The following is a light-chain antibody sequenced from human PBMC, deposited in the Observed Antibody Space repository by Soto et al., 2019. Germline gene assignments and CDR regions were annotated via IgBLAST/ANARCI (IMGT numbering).Light chain of an antibody. Sequence: QSALTQPASVSGSPGQSITISCTGTSSDVGSYNLVSWYQQHPGKAPKPMIYEGSKRPSGVSNRFSGSKSGNTASLTISGLQAEYEADYYCCSYAGSSTYVFGTGTKLTVL. J-gene: IGLJ1*01. CDR3: CSYAGSSTYV. CDR2: EGS. CDR1: SSDVGSYNL. V-gene: IGLV2-23*01.